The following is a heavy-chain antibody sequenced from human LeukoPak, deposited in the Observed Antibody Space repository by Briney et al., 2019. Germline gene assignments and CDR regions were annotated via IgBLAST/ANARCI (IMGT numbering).Heavy chain of an antibody. J-gene: IGHJ4*02. CDR1: GGSFSSYY. Sequence: SETLSLTCAVYGGSFSSYYWSWIRQPPGKGLEWIGEINHSGSTNYNPSLTSRGTISVDTSKNQFSLKLSSVTAADTAVYYCARGPYGDFKRIDYWGQGTLVTVSS. CDR2: INHSGST. D-gene: IGHD4-17*01. V-gene: IGHV4-34*01. CDR3: ARGPYGDFKRIDY.